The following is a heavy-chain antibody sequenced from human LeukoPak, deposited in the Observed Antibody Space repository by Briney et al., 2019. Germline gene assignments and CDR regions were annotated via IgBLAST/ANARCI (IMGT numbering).Heavy chain of an antibody. Sequence: SETRSLTCTVSGGSISSSSYYWGWIRQPPGKGLEWIGSIYYSGSTYYNPSLKSRVTISVDTSKNQFSLKLSSVTAADTAVYYCARDQGYCSGGSCHYFDYWGQGTLVTVSS. V-gene: IGHV4-39*07. J-gene: IGHJ4*02. CDR1: GGSISSSSYY. D-gene: IGHD2-15*01. CDR3: ARDQGYCSGGSCHYFDY. CDR2: IYYSGST.